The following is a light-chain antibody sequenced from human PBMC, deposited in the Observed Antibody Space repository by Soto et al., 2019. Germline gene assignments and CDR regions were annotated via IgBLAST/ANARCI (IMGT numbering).Light chain of an antibody. CDR1: SSDIGASNY. CDR3: YSGYSNSGTHDV. J-gene: IGLJ1*01. V-gene: IGLV2-14*03. CDR2: DVN. Sequence: QSALTQPASVSGSPGQSITISCTGTSSDIGASNYVSWYQQHPGQAPKLMISDVNNRLSGISDRFSGSKSGNTASLTISGLEAEDEAESDCYSGYSNSGTHDVFGTGTKVTVL.